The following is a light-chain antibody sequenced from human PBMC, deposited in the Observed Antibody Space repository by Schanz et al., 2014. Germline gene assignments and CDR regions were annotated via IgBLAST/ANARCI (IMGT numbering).Light chain of an antibody. CDR1: SSDVGAYNY. J-gene: IGLJ3*02. Sequence: QSALTQPASVSGSPGQSITISCTGTSSDVGAYNYVSWYQQHPGKAPKLMIYDVTNRPSGVSNRFSGSKSGNTASLTFSGLQAEDEADYYCCSYVGGSAVFGGGTKLT. CDR2: DVT. V-gene: IGLV2-14*01. CDR3: CSYVGGSAV.